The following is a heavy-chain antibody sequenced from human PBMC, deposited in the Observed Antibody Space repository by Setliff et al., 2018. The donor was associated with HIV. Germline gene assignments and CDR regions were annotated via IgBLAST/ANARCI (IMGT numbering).Heavy chain of an antibody. D-gene: IGHD5-12*01. Sequence: GASVKVSCKASGGTFSLYAINWVRQAPGQGLEWMGGIIPIFNTANYAQKFQGRVTITADGSTSTAYMELSCLRFEDTATYYCARDQATGYEKVWFSWIDPWGQGTLVTVSS. CDR2: IIPIFNTA. CDR3: ARDQATGYEKVWFSWIDP. V-gene: IGHV1-69*13. CDR1: GGTFSLYA. J-gene: IGHJ5*02.